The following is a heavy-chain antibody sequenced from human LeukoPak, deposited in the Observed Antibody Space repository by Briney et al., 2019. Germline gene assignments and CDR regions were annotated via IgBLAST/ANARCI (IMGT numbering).Heavy chain of an antibody. CDR3: ARRIAAAAHDAFDI. Sequence: ASVKVSCKASGYTFTSYDINWVRQATGQGLEWMGWINPNSGDTNYAQKFQGRVTMTRDTSISTAYMELSRLRSDDTAVYYCARRIAAAAHDAFDIWGQGTMVTVSS. CDR2: INPNSGDT. D-gene: IGHD6-13*01. V-gene: IGHV1-2*02. J-gene: IGHJ3*02. CDR1: GYTFTSYD.